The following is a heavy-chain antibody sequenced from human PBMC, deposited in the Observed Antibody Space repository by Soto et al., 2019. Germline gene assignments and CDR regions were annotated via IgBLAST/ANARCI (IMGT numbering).Heavy chain of an antibody. CDR1: GFTFSTYW. CDR2: INQNGREK. V-gene: IGHV3-7*04. CDR3: ARGTTAVRGLDY. Sequence: GGSLRLSCAASGFTFSTYWMSWVRQAPGKGLEWVANINQNGREKYYVDSVNGRFTISRDNTKNSLYLQMNNLRVEDMAVYYCARGTTAVRGLDYWGQGTLVTVSS. D-gene: IGHD4-4*01. J-gene: IGHJ4*02.